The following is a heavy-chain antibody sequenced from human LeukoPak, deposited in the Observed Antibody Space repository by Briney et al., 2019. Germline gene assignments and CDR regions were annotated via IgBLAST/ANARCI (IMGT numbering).Heavy chain of an antibody. V-gene: IGHV3-48*02. CDR2: ISGGSTTI. J-gene: IGHJ6*02. CDR1: GFTFSSYS. Sequence: GGSLRLSCAASGFTFSSYSMSWVRQAPGKGLEWVSYISGGSTTIYYADSVKGRFTISRDNAKNSLYLQMNSLRDEDTAVYYCARYCSGGSCYGAAFGLPGSGMDVWGQGTTVTVSS. D-gene: IGHD2-15*01. CDR3: ARYCSGGSCYGAAFGLPGSGMDV.